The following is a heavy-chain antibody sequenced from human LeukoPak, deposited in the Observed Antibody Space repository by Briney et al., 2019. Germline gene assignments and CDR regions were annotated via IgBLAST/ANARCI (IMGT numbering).Heavy chain of an antibody. V-gene: IGHV1-46*01. D-gene: IGHD3-22*01. CDR2: ISPSGGST. Sequence: GASVKVSCKASGYTFTSYYMHWVRQAPGQGLEWMGIISPSGGSTSYAQKFQGRVTMTRDMSTSTVYMELSSLRSEDTAVYYCARDIKRTDSSGAPGEFDIWGQGTMVTVSS. J-gene: IGHJ3*02. CDR3: ARDIKRTDSSGAPGEFDI. CDR1: GYTFTSYY.